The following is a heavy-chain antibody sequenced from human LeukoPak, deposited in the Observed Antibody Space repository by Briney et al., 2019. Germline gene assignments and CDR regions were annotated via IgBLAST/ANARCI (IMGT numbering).Heavy chain of an antibody. J-gene: IGHJ4*02. CDR1: GYSISSGYS. Sequence: SETLSLTCTVTGYSISSGYSWGWIRQPPGKGLEWIANIYHSGSISHNPSLMSRVTMSVDTSKNQFPLNLTSVIAADTAVYYCARDGDDYNFDYWGQGTLVTVSS. CDR2: IYHSGSI. CDR3: ARDGDDYNFDY. V-gene: IGHV4-38-2*02. D-gene: IGHD5-24*01.